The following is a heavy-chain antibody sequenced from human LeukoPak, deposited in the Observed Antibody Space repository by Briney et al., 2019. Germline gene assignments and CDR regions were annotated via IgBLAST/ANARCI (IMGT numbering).Heavy chain of an antibody. V-gene: IGHV1-18*01. CDR2: ISAYNGNT. J-gene: IGHJ4*02. CDR3: ARGLGELSLYPTFDY. D-gene: IGHD3-16*02. Sequence: ASVKVSCKASGYTFTSYGISWVRQAPGQGLEWMGWISAYNGNTNYAQMLQGRVTMTTDTSTSTAYMELRSLRSDDTAVYYCARGLGELSLYPTFDYWGQGTLVTVSS. CDR1: GYTFTSYG.